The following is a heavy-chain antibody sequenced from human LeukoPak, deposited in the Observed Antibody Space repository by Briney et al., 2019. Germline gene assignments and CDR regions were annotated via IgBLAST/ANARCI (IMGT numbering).Heavy chain of an antibody. CDR2: INHSGST. CDR3: ARGVKQWLVRGGWFDP. D-gene: IGHD6-19*01. CDR1: GGSFSGYY. Sequence: SETLSLTCAVYGGSFSGYYWSWIRQPPGKGLEWIGEINHSGSTNYNPSLKSRVTISVDTSKNQFSLKLSSVTAADTAVYYCARGVKQWLVRGGWFDPWGQGTLVTVSS. J-gene: IGHJ5*02. V-gene: IGHV4-34*01.